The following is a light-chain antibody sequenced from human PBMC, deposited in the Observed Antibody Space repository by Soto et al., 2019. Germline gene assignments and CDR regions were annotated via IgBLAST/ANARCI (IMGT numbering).Light chain of an antibody. J-gene: IGKJ1*01. CDR2: TAS. Sequence: DIQMTQSPSSVSASVGDRVTITCRASQGISSWLAWYQQKPGKAPRFLIYTASTLLGGVPSRFSGSGSGTEFTLTISSLQPDDFATYYCQQYRDYSWTFGQGTKVEIK. V-gene: IGKV1-5*03. CDR1: QGISSW. CDR3: QQYRDYSWT.